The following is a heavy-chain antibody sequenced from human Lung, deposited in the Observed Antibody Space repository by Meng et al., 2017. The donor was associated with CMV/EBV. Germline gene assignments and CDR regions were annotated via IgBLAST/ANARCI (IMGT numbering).Heavy chain of an antibody. V-gene: IGHV3-7*01. CDR2: IKQDGSEK. J-gene: IGHJ6*02. CDR1: GFTFSSYW. D-gene: IGHD2-2*01. CDR3: ARDPRGINIVVVHNGMDV. Sequence: GESXKISCAASGFTFSSYWMSWVRQAPGKGLEWVANIKQDGSEKYYVDSVKGRFTISRDNAKNSLYLQMNSLRAEDTAVYYCARDPRGINIVVVHNGMDVWXQGTTVTVS.